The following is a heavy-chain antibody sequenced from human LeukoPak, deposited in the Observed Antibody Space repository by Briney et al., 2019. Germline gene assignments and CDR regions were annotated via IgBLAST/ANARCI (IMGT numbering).Heavy chain of an antibody. CDR3: ARDWLDYGGGFDY. Sequence: SVKVSCKASGGTFSSYAISWVRQAPGQGLEWMGRIIPIFGIANYAQKFQGRVTITAVKSTSTAYMELSSLRSEDTAVYYCARDWLDYGGGFDYWGQGTLVTVSS. J-gene: IGHJ4*02. CDR1: GGTFSSYA. V-gene: IGHV1-69*04. CDR2: IIPIFGIA. D-gene: IGHD4-23*01.